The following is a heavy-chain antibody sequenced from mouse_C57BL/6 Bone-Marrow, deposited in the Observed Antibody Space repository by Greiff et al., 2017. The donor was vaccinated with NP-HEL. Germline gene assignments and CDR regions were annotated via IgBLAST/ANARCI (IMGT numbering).Heavy chain of an antibody. D-gene: IGHD2-1*01. V-gene: IGHV14-4*01. CDR2: IDPENGDT. Sequence: VQLQQSGAELVRPGASVKLSCTASGFNIKDDYMHWVKQRPEQGLEWIGWIDPENGDTESASKFQGKATITADTSSNTAYLQLSSLTSEDTAVYYCTRYGNYEDFDVWGTGTTVTVSS. CDR3: TRYGNYEDFDV. CDR1: GFNIKDDY. J-gene: IGHJ1*03.